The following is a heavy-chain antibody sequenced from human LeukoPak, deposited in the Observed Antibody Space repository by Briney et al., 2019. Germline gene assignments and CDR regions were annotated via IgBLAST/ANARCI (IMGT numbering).Heavy chain of an antibody. CDR1: GFTFSNYA. CDR3: ARDFGNSDTYYYYYGMDV. V-gene: IGHV3-30*04. Sequence: GGSLRLSCAASGFTFSNYAMHWVRQAPGKGLEWVAVISYDGSNKYYADFVKGRFTISRDNSKNTLYLQMNSLRAEDTAVYYCARDFGNSDTYYYYYGMDVWGQGTTVTVSS. D-gene: IGHD4-23*01. CDR2: ISYDGSNK. J-gene: IGHJ6*02.